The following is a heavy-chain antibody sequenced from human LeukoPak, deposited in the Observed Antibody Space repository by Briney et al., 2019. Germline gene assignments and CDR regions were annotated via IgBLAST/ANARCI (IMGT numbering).Heavy chain of an antibody. CDR2: IKEDGSEQ. D-gene: IGHD6-13*01. V-gene: IGHV3-7*03. CDR3: ARDQFGIAAAGITDY. J-gene: IGHJ4*02. CDR1: GFSFSRYW. Sequence: GGSLRLSCVASGFSFSRYWMSWVRQAPGKGLEWVANIKEDGSEQYYADSLKGRFTISRDNSKNTLYLQMNSLRAEDTAVYYCARDQFGIAAAGITDYWGQGTLVTVSS.